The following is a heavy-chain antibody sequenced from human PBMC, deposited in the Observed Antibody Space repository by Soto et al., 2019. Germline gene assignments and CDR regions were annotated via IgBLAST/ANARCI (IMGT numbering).Heavy chain of an antibody. V-gene: IGHV3-33*01. CDR1: GFTFSTYG. CDR3: ARESGHLGYCSGGSCYSSLDY. D-gene: IGHD2-15*01. Sequence: QVQLVESGGGVVQPGRSLRLSCAASGFTFSTYGMHWVRQAPGKGLEWVAVIWYDGSDEYYADSVKGRFTISRDNSNNTLYLQMNSLRAEDTAVYYCARESGHLGYCSGGSCYSSLDYWGQGTLVTVPS. J-gene: IGHJ4*02. CDR2: IWYDGSDE.